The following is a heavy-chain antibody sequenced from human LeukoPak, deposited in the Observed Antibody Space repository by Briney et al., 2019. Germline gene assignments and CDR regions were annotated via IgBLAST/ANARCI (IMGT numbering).Heavy chain of an antibody. J-gene: IGHJ4*02. Sequence: GGSLRLSCAASGFTFSNVWMNWVRQAPGKGLEWVGRIKSKSDGGTTDYAAPVKGRFTISRGDSKNTLYLQMNSLKSEDTAVYYCTTRTNYYDSSGYYLAVYWGQGTLVTVSS. CDR2: IKSKSDGGTT. V-gene: IGHV3-15*07. CDR1: GFTFSNVW. D-gene: IGHD3-22*01. CDR3: TTRTNYYDSSGYYLAVY.